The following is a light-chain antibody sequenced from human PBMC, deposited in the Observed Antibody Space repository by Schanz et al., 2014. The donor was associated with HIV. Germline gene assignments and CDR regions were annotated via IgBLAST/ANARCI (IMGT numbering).Light chain of an antibody. Sequence: DIQMTQSPSTLSASVGDRVTITCRASQSISSWLAWYQQKPGKAPKLLIYKASTLASGVPSRFSGSGSGTEFTRTISSLQPDDFASYYCQQYNSYPLTFGGGTKVEIK. V-gene: IGKV1-5*03. J-gene: IGKJ4*01. CDR2: KAS. CDR3: QQYNSYPLT. CDR1: QSISSW.